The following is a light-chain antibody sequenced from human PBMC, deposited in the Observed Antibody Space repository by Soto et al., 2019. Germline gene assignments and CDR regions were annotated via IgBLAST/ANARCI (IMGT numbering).Light chain of an antibody. CDR3: AAWDDSLNEYV. CDR2: EVR. V-gene: IGLV2-14*01. CDR1: SRDIGAYNL. J-gene: IGLJ1*01. Sequence: QSALTQPASVSGSPGQSITISCSGTSRDIGAYNLVSWYQQPPGKAPKLLIYEVRNRPSGISYRFSGSKSGTTASLAISGLQPEDEADYCCAAWDDSLNEYVFGDGTKVTVL.